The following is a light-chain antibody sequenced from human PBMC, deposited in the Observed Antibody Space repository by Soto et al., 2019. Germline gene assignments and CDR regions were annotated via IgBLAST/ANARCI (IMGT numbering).Light chain of an antibody. CDR3: QQTYSTPHT. Sequence: DIQMTQSPSSLSASVGDTGTITCRASQSINSDLNWYQQRPGKAPKLLIFAASRLQSGVPSRFSGSGSGTDFTLTISSLQPEDFATYFCQQTYSTPHTFGQGTKLDI. V-gene: IGKV1-39*01. CDR1: QSINSD. CDR2: AAS. J-gene: IGKJ2*01.